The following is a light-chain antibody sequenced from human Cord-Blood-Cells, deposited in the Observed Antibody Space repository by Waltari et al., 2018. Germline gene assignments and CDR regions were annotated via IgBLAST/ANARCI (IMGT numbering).Light chain of an antibody. CDR3: QQSYSTPFT. V-gene: IGKV1-39*01. Sequence: DIQMTQCTSSLSASVGDRVTITCRASQSISSYLNWYQQKPGKAPKLLIYAASSLQSGVPSRFSGSGSGTDFTLTISSLQPEYFATYYCQQSYSTPFTFGPGTKVDIK. CDR2: AAS. CDR1: QSISSY. J-gene: IGKJ3*01.